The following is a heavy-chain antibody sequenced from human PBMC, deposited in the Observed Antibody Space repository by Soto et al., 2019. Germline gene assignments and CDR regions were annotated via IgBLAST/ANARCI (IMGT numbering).Heavy chain of an antibody. CDR3: ARLGDILTGYYRSDYFDY. D-gene: IGHD3-9*01. Sequence: PSETLSLTCTVSGGSISSGDYYWSWIRQPPGKGLEWIGYIYYSGSTYYNPSLKSRVTISVDTSKNQFSLKLSSVTAADTAVYYCARLGDILTGYYRSDYFDYWGQGTLVTVSS. CDR1: GGSISSGDYY. V-gene: IGHV4-30-4*01. J-gene: IGHJ4*02. CDR2: IYYSGST.